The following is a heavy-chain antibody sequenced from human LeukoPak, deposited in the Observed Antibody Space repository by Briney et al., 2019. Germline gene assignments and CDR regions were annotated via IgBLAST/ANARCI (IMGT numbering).Heavy chain of an antibody. CDR1: GFTFSNYW. J-gene: IGHJ4*02. Sequence: GGSLRLSCAASGFTFSNYWMSWVRQAPGKGLEWVAKIKQDGSEKYYVDSVKGRFTISRDNAKNSLYLQINSLRAEDTAVYYCARGYCSGGSCSKYDYWGQGTLVTVSS. D-gene: IGHD2-15*01. CDR3: ARGYCSGGSCSKYDY. V-gene: IGHV3-7*01. CDR2: IKQDGSEK.